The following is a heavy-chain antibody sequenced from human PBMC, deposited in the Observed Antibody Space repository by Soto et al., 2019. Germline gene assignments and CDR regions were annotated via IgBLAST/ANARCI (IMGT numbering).Heavy chain of an antibody. J-gene: IGHJ4*02. Sequence: ASVKVSCKASGYTFTNYAIHWVRQGPGQRLEWMGWINAGNGKTKYSRNFQGRVTITRDTSASTAYMELSSLRSEDTAVYYCARDGAVAGNITFDYWGQGTLVTVSS. V-gene: IGHV1-3*01. CDR3: ARDGAVAGNITFDY. CDR2: INAGNGKT. D-gene: IGHD6-19*01. CDR1: GYTFTNYA.